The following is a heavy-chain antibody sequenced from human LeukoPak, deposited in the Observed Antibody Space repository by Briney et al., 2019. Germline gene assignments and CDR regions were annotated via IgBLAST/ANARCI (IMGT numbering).Heavy chain of an antibody. CDR1: GFTMSNYW. CDR3: VRDGMGTAPYDL. D-gene: IGHD2-8*02. V-gene: IGHV3-74*01. Sequence: PGGSLRLSCAGSGFTMSNYWMNWVRQAPGEGLVWASHINPGDGSTTGYADSVKGRFTVSRDNAKNTLYLQMTSLKDGDTAVYYCVRDGMGTAPYDLWGQGTLVTVSS. CDR2: INPGDGSTT. J-gene: IGHJ4*01.